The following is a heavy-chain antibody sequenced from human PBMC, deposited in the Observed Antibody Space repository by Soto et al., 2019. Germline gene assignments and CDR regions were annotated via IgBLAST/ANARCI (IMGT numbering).Heavy chain of an antibody. CDR3: VKGGEDITSPYGMDV. CDR2: ISSGGTYL. D-gene: IGHD3-16*01. CDR1: GFTFRTHT. V-gene: IGHV3-21*06. J-gene: IGHJ6*02. Sequence: GSLRLSCAGSGFTFRTHTLVWVRQAPGKGLEWVSSISSGGTYLEYAHSVKGRFAISRDDAKDSVFLQMNSLKTDDTAVYYCVKGGEDITSPYGMDVWGQGTTVTRLL.